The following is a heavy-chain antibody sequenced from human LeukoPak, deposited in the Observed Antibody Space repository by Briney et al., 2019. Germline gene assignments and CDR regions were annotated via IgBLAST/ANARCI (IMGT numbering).Heavy chain of an antibody. CDR3: ARDIVGATYRGYFDY. CDR2: IYDSGST. D-gene: IGHD1-26*01. CDR1: GYSISSGYY. V-gene: IGHV4-38-2*02. J-gene: IGHJ4*02. Sequence: PSETLSLTCTVSGYSISSGYYWGWIRQPPGKGLEWIGSIYDSGSTYYNPSLKSRVTISVDTSKNQFSLKLSSVTAADTAVYYCARDIVGATYRGYFDYWGQGTLVTVSS.